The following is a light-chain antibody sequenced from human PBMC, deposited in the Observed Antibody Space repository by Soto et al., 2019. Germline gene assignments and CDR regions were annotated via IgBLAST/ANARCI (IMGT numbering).Light chain of an antibody. V-gene: IGKV2-28*01. CDR2: LGS. CDR3: MQALQTPRT. CDR1: QSLQHNNGNTV. J-gene: IGKJ1*01. Sequence: EIVMTQSPLSLTVTHGEPASSSCKSSQSLQHNNGNTVLDWYMQKPGQSPQLLIYLGSRRAPGAPDRVSGSGSGTDFTLRISTVEADDAAIYYCMQALQTPRTFGQGTKLEI.